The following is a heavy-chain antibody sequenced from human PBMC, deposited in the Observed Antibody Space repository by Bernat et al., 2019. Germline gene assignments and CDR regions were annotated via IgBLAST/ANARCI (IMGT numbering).Heavy chain of an antibody. CDR3: TTDTAMEQHPTYDSSGYYWDY. CDR2: IKSKTDGGTT. D-gene: IGHD3-22*01. V-gene: IGHV3-15*01. CDR1: GFTFSNAW. Sequence: EVQLVESGGGLVKPGGSLRLSCAASGFTFSNAWMSWVRQAPGKGLEWVGRIKSKTDGGTTDYAAPVKGRFTISRDDSKNTLYLQMNSLKTEDTAVYYCTTDTAMEQHPTYDSSGYYWDYWGQGTLVTVSS. J-gene: IGHJ4*02.